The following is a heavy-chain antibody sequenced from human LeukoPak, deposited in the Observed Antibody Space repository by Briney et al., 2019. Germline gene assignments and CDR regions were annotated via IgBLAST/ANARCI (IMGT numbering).Heavy chain of an antibody. D-gene: IGHD2-2*01. CDR1: GFTVSSNY. CDR3: ATGYCSSTSCFPFDY. V-gene: IGHV3-53*01. Sequence: PGGSLRLSCAASGFTVSSNYMSWVRQAPGKGLEWVSVIYSGGSTYYADSVKGRFTISRDNSKNTLYLQMNSLRAEDTAVYYCATGYCSSTSCFPFDYWGQGTLVTVSS. CDR2: IYSGGST. J-gene: IGHJ4*02.